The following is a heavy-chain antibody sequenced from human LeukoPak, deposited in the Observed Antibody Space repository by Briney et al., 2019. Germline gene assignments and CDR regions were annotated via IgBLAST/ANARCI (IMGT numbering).Heavy chain of an antibody. J-gene: IGHJ4*02. CDR3: ARLVSGSYYYFDY. CDR2: IYSSGNT. D-gene: IGHD1-26*01. CDR1: GASISSSNYY. Sequence: PSETLSLTCAVSGASISSSNYYWGWVRQSPGKGLEWIGNIYSSGNTYYNASLKSRVTMYIDTSKNQFSLKLSSVTAADTAVYYCARLVSGSYYYFDYWGQGTLVTVSS. V-gene: IGHV4-39*07.